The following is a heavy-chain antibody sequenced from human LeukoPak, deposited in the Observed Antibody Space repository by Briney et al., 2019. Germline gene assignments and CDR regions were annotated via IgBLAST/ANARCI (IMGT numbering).Heavy chain of an antibody. CDR3: AKVGPVRFLEWLLPFDY. J-gene: IGHJ4*02. V-gene: IGHV3-33*06. CDR1: GFIFSSYG. Sequence: GALRLSCAASGFIFSSYGMHWVRQAPGKGLEWVTVIWYDGSNKYYADSVKGRFTISRDNSKNTLYLQMNSLRAEDTAVYYCAKVGPVRFLEWLLPFDYWGQGTLVTVSS. CDR2: IWYDGSNK. D-gene: IGHD3-3*01.